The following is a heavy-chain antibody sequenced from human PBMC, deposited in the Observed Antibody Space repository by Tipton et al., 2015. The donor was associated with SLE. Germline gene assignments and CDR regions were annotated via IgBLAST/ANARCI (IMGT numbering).Heavy chain of an antibody. CDR2: ITQSGNT. Sequence: TLSLTCDVNGGSLSGFYWNWIRQPPGKGLEWIGEITQSGNTKYNPSLKSRVTMSVDTSKNQFSLKLSSVTAADTAVYYCARRHYSGPFDSWGQGTLVTVSS. CDR3: ARRHYSGPFDS. CDR1: GGSLSGFY. J-gene: IGHJ4*02. D-gene: IGHD5-12*01. V-gene: IGHV4-34*01.